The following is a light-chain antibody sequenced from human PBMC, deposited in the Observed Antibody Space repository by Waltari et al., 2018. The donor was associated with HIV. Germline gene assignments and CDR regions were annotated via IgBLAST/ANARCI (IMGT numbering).Light chain of an antibody. CDR2: EVS. CDR1: SSDVGDYNY. CDR3: SSYTSSNTLV. V-gene: IGLV2-14*01. J-gene: IGLJ3*02. Sequence: QSALTQPASVSGSPGQSITISCTGTSSDVGDYNYVSWYQQPPGKAPKLMIYEVSNRSSGVSNRFSGSKSGNTASLTISGLQAEDEADYYCSSYTSSNTLVFGGGTKLTVL.